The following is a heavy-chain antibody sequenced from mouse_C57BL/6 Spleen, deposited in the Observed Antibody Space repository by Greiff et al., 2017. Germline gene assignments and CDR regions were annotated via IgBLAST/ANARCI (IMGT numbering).Heavy chain of an antibody. V-gene: IGHV1-81*01. Sequence: VKLQESGAELARPGASVKLSCKASGYTFTSYGISWVKQRTGQGLEWIGEIYPRSGNTYYNEKFKGKATLTADKSSSTAYMELRSLTSEDSAVYFCARTENLAYWGQGTLVTVSA. CDR3: ARTENLAY. J-gene: IGHJ3*01. CDR1: GYTFTSYG. CDR2: IYPRSGNT.